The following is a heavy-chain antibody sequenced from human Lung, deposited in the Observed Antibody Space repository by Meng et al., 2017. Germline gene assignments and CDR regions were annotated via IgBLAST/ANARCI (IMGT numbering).Heavy chain of an antibody. CDR1: GVSFRDYY. V-gene: IGHV4-34*01. Sequence: QVEDHAWGAALLRPPETRSLTGVVVGVSFRDYYWTWIRQPPGKGLDWIGEINLSGSTNYNPSLESRATISVDTSQNNLSLKLSSVTAADSAVYYCARGPTTMAHDFDYWGQGTLVTVSS. D-gene: IGHD5-24*01. CDR2: INLSGST. CDR3: ARGPTTMAHDFDY. J-gene: IGHJ4*02.